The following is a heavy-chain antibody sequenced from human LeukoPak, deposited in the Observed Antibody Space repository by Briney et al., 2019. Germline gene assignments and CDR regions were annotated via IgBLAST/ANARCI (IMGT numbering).Heavy chain of an antibody. V-gene: IGHV1-8*01. D-gene: IGHD1-1*01. CDR2: MNPESGNT. Sequence: ASVKVSCTASGYTFTSHHINWVRQATGQGFEWMGWMNPESGNTDFAQKFQGRFTMTWDTSLSTAYMELSSLTSEDTAVYYCARGRPTNLNGIYWGQGTLVSVSS. CDR3: ARGRPTNLNGIY. J-gene: IGHJ4*02. CDR1: GYTFTSHH.